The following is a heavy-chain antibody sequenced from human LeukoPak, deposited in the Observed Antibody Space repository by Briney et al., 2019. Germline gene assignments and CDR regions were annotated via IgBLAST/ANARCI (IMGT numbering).Heavy chain of an antibody. CDR3: ARKYCSGGSCYSGDYYYYYMDV. Sequence: PGGSLRLSCAASGFTFSNYGMSWVRQAPGKGLEWVSGINWNGGSTGYADSVKGRFTISRDNAKNSLYLQMNSLRAEDTALYYCARKYCSGGSCYSGDYYYYYMDVWGKGTTVTVSS. CDR1: GFTFSNYG. J-gene: IGHJ6*03. D-gene: IGHD2-15*01. CDR2: INWNGGST. V-gene: IGHV3-20*04.